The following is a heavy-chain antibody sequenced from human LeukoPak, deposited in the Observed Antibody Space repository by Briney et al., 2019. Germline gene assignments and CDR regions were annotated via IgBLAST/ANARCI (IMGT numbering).Heavy chain of an antibody. V-gene: IGHV4-39*01. D-gene: IGHD6-19*01. CDR1: GGSISSSSYY. CDR3: ARRWSSGWLFDY. J-gene: IGHJ4*02. Sequence: PSETLSLTCTVSGGSISSSSYYWGWIRQPPGKGLEWIGSIYYSGSAYYNPSLKSRVTISVDTSKNQFSLKLSSVTAADTAVYYCARRWSSGWLFDYWGQGTLVTVSP. CDR2: IYYSGSA.